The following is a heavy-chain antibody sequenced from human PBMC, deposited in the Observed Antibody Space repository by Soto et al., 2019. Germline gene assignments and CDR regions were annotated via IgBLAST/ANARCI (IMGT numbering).Heavy chain of an antibody. CDR1: GFTFSDYA. D-gene: IGHD6-13*01. J-gene: IGHJ4*02. CDR2: IGKAGDTT. Sequence: PGGSLSLSCAASGFTFSDYAMSWVRQAPGKGLEWVSAIGKAGDTTYYAGSVEGRFTISRDNSKNTLFLQMNSLKAEDTAVYYCAKPPYSNDFYFWGQGLLVTVSS. CDR3: AKPPYSNDFYF. V-gene: IGHV3-23*01.